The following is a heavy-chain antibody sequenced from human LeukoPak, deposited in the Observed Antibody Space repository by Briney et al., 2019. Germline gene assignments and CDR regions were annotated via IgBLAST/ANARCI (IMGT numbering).Heavy chain of an antibody. J-gene: IGHJ4*02. D-gene: IGHD6-19*01. Sequence: GASVKVSCKVSGYTLTELSMHWVRQAPGKGLEWMGGFDPEDGETIYAQKFQGRVTMTEDTSTDTAYMELTSLRSEDTAVYYCATVYSSGWYGFFGYWGQGTLVTVSS. CDR3: ATVYSSGWYGFFGY. CDR1: GYTLTELS. V-gene: IGHV1-24*01. CDR2: FDPEDGET.